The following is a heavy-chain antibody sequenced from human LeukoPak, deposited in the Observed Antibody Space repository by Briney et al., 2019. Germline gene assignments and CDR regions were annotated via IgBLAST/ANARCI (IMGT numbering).Heavy chain of an antibody. CDR2: INLNSGGT. CDR1: GYTFTGYY. CDR3: ARTGSSGWLSLDY. D-gene: IGHD6-19*01. V-gene: IGHV1-2*02. Sequence: ASVKVSCKASGYTFTGYYMHWVRQAPGQGLEWMGWINLNSGGTNYAQKFQGRVTMTRDTSISTAYMELSRLRSDDTAVYYCARTGSSGWLSLDYWGQGTLVTVSS. J-gene: IGHJ4*02.